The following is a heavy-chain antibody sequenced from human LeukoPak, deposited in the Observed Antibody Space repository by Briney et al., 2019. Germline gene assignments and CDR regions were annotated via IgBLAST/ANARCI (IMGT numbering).Heavy chain of an antibody. CDR3: ANTTATNHFDF. CDR1: GFTFSNFG. Sequence: PRGSLRLSCAASGFTFSNFGMHWVRQAPGKGLEWLALISYDGSDKYYADSVKGRFTISRDNSKNTVYLQMNSLRAEDTAVYYCANTTATNHFDFGGQGTLVTVSS. V-gene: IGHV3-30*18. CDR2: ISYDGSDK. J-gene: IGHJ4*02. D-gene: IGHD5-24*01.